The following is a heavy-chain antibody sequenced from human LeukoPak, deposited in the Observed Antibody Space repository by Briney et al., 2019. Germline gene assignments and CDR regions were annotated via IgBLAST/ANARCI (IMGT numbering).Heavy chain of an antibody. V-gene: IGHV3-48*03. CDR3: ARDTPPYYDYVWGSQGVFDY. CDR2: ISSSGSTI. Sequence: PGGSLRLSCAASGFTFSSYEMNWVRQAPGKGLEWVSYISSSGSTIYYADSVKGRFTISRDNAKNSLYLQMNSLGAEDTAVYYCARDTPPYYDYVWGSQGVFDYWGQGTLVTVSS. CDR1: GFTFSSYE. J-gene: IGHJ4*02. D-gene: IGHD3-16*01.